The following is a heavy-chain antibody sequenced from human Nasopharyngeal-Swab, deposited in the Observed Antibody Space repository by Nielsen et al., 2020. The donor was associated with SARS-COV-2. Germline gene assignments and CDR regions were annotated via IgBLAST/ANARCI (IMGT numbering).Heavy chain of an antibody. CDR3: ARALAPYSCYDYDYYYGMDV. J-gene: IGHJ6*02. CDR1: GFTFSSYD. V-gene: IGHV3-13*04. D-gene: IGHD5-12*01. CDR2: IGTAGDT. Sequence: GESLKISCAASGFTFSSYDMHWVRQATGKGLEWVSAIGTAGDTYYPGSVKGRFTISRENAKNSLYLQMNSLRAGDTAVYYCARALAPYSCYDYDYYYGMDVWGQGTTVTVSS.